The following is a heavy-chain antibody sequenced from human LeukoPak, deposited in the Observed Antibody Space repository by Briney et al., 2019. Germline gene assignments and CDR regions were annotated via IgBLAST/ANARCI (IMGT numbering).Heavy chain of an antibody. CDR2: ISPYNGNT. J-gene: IGHJ4*02. D-gene: IGHD2-21*02. CDR3: SRTVLDSKRGVCYDY. V-gene: IGHV1-18*01. CDR1: GYTFTNYG. Sequence: ASVKVSCKASGYTFTNYGISWVRQAPGQGLEWLGWISPYNGNTNSALKLQGRVTVTTDTSTRTAYMELRSLRSDDTAVYYCSRTVLDSKRGVCYDYWGQGTLVTVS.